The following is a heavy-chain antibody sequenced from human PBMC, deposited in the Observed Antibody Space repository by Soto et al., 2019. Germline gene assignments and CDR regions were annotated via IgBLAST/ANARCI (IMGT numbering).Heavy chain of an antibody. Sequence: SVKVSCKASGVTLTSNTLIWVLQAPGQGLEWMGRLITSVDAANYAQKFQGRLTITADKSTGTVYMELSSLKSEDTAVYYCAQRPVVPPAESYVDSWGVGTLVT. J-gene: IGHJ4*02. D-gene: IGHD2-2*01. CDR2: LITSVDAA. V-gene: IGHV1-69*08. CDR1: GVTLTSNT. CDR3: AQRPVVPPAESYVDS.